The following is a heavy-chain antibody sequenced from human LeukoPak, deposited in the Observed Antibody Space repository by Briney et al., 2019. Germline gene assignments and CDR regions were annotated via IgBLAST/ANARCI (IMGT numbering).Heavy chain of an antibody. CDR2: INHSRSS. J-gene: IGHJ4*02. D-gene: IGHD1-7*01. Sequence: SETLSLTCAVYGGSFSGYYWSWIRQPPGKGLEWIGEINHSRSSNYNPSLKSRVTISVDTSKNQFSLRLSSVTAADTAVYYCARGPRRTYSYYFDYWGQGTLVTVSS. CDR3: ARGPRRTYSYYFDY. V-gene: IGHV4-34*01. CDR1: GGSFSGYY.